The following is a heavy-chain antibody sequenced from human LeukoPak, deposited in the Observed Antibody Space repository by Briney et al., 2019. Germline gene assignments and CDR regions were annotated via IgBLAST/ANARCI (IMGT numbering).Heavy chain of an antibody. J-gene: IGHJ4*02. CDR2: IYYSGST. Sequence: PSETLSLTCTVSGGSISSYYWSWIRQPPGKGLEWIGYIYYSGSTNYNPSLKSRVTISVDTSKNQFSLKLSSVTAADTAVYYCAREGGRVPAAIFFDYWGQGTLVTVSS. D-gene: IGHD2-2*02. CDR1: GGSISSYY. CDR3: AREGGRVPAAIFFDY. V-gene: IGHV4-59*12.